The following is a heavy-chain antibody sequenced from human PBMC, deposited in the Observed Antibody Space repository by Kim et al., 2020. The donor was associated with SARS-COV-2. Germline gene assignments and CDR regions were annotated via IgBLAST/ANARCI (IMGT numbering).Heavy chain of an antibody. Sequence: RGSLRLSCAASGFTFDDYAMHWVRQAPGKGLEWVSLISGDGGSTYYADSVKGRFTISRDNSKNSLYLQMNSLRTEDTALYYCAKEETYYYDSSGLSSDAFDIWGQGTMVTVSS. V-gene: IGHV3-43*02. CDR3: AKEETYYYDSSGLSSDAFDI. CDR2: ISGDGGST. D-gene: IGHD3-22*01. CDR1: GFTFDDYA. J-gene: IGHJ3*02.